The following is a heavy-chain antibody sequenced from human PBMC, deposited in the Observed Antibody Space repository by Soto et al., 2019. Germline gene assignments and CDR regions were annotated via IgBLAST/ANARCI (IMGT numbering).Heavy chain of an antibody. CDR3: ARSVGLRHAMDV. D-gene: IGHD4-17*01. CDR1: GGSISSSSYY. V-gene: IGHV4-39*01. Sequence: SETLSVTCTVSGGSISSSSYYWGWIRQPPGKGLEWIGSIYYSGSTYYNPSLKSRVTISVDTSKNQFSLKLSSVTAADTAVYYCARSVGLRHAMDVWGQGTTFTVSS. J-gene: IGHJ6*02. CDR2: IYYSGST.